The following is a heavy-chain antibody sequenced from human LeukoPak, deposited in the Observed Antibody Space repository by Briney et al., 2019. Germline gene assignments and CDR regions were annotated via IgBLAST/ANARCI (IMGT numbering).Heavy chain of an antibody. Sequence: SETLSLTCTVSGGSISSHYWSWIRQPPGKGLEWIGYIHYTGSTNYNPSLKSRVTISVDTSKNQFSLKLSSVTAADTAVYYCARARYSSSWYQGDWFDPWGQGTLVTVSS. CDR1: GGSISSHY. CDR2: IHYTGST. D-gene: IGHD6-13*01. CDR3: ARARYSSSWYQGDWFDP. J-gene: IGHJ5*02. V-gene: IGHV4-59*11.